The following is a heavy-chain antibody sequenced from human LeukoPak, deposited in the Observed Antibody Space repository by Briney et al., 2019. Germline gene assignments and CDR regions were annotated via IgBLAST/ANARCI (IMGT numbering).Heavy chain of an antibody. J-gene: IGHJ4*02. CDR1: GFTVSSNY. CDR2: ISGSGGST. D-gene: IGHD6-19*01. Sequence: GGSLRLSCAASGFTVSSNYMSWVRQAPGKGLEWVSAISGSGGSTYYADSVKGRFTIPRDNSKNTLYLQMNNLRAEDTAVYYCAKGLGNFDYWGQGTLVTVSS. V-gene: IGHV3-23*01. CDR3: AKGLGNFDY.